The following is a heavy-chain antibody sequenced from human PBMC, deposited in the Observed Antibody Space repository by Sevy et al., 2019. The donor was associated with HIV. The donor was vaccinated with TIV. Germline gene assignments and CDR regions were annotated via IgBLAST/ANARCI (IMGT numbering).Heavy chain of an antibody. J-gene: IGHJ4*02. CDR1: GFTFSNYF. CDR3: ARGDYYGSLYYFDY. CDR2: VSSGSSYI. V-gene: IGHV3-21*01. Sequence: GGSLRLSCAASGFTFSNYFINWVRQAPGKGLEWVSSVSSGSSYIFYADSGKGQCTFSRDNANNSLSLHMNSLRAEDKAVYYCARGDYYGSLYYFDYWGPGTLVTVSS. D-gene: IGHD3-10*01.